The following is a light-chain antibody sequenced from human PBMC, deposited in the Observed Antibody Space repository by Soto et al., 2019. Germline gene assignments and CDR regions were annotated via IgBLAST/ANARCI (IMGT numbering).Light chain of an antibody. CDR3: QQYNAYSGT. V-gene: IGKV1-5*03. CDR1: QSISGW. J-gene: IGKJ1*01. CDR2: EAS. Sequence: DIQMTQSPSTLSASVGDRVTITFRASQSISGWLAWYQQRPGKAPKLLIYEASTLQSGVPSRFSGSGSGTEFSLTITSLQPSDSATYYCQQYNAYSGTFGQGTEGEIK.